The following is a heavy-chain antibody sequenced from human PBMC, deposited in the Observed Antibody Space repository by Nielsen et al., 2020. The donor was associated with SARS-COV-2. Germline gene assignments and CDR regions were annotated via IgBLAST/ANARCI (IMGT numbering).Heavy chain of an antibody. Sequence: SLKISCAASGFTFDDYAMHWVRQAPGKGLEWVSGISWYSGSIGYADSVKGRFTISRDNAKNSLYLQMNSLRAEDTALYYCAKDPSDYYDSSGNFDYWGQGTLVTVSS. CDR2: ISWYSGSI. J-gene: IGHJ4*02. D-gene: IGHD3-22*01. CDR3: AKDPSDYYDSSGNFDY. V-gene: IGHV3-9*01. CDR1: GFTFDDYA.